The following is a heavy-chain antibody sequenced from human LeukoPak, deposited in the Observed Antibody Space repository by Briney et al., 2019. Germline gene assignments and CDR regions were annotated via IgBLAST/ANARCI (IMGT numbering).Heavy chain of an antibody. CDR2: IGSGGTP. CDR3: AKAPGRSGYFPHYYYYMDV. D-gene: IGHD3-3*01. Sequence: GGSLRLSCAASEFSFSSYAMSWVRQAPGKGLEWVSAIGSGGTPHYADSVKGRFTISRDDSKNTLYLQMNSLRAEDTAVYYCAKAPGRSGYFPHYYYYMDVWGKGTTVTVSS. J-gene: IGHJ6*03. CDR1: EFSFSSYA. V-gene: IGHV3-23*01.